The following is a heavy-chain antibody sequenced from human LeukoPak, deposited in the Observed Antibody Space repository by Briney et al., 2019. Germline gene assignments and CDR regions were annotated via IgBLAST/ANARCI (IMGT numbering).Heavy chain of an antibody. Sequence: SETLSLTCTVSGGSISSGGYYWVWIRQHPGKGLEWIGYIYYSGSTYYNPSLKSRVTISVDTSKNQFSLKLSSVTAADTAVYYCAREVSSTFDYWGQGTLVTVSS. J-gene: IGHJ4*02. CDR1: GGSISSGGYY. CDR3: AREVSSTFDY. D-gene: IGHD6-13*01. V-gene: IGHV4-31*03. CDR2: IYYSGST.